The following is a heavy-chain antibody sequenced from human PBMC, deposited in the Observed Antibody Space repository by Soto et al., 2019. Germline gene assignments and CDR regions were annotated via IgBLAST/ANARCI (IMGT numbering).Heavy chain of an antibody. J-gene: IGHJ4*02. CDR2: ISSNGGST. CDR3: VKDIVEGAAAGSFDY. D-gene: IGHD6-13*01. V-gene: IGHV3-64D*08. CDR1: GFTFSSHA. Sequence: GGSLRLSCSASGFTFSSHAMHWVRQAPGKGLEYVSAISSNGGSTYYADSVKGRFTISRDNSKNTLYLQMSSLRAEDTAVYYCVKDIVEGAAAGSFDYWGQGTLVTVSS.